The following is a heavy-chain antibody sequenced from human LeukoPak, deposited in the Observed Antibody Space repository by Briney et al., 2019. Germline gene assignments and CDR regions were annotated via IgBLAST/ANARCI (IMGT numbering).Heavy chain of an antibody. CDR3: ARGYYDSSDFEYFQH. V-gene: IGHV1-2*02. J-gene: IGHJ1*01. CDR2: INPNSGDT. CDR1: GYSFTGNY. D-gene: IGHD3-22*01. Sequence: GASVKVSCKVSGYSFTGNYMHWVRQAPGQGLEWMGWINPNSGDTNFAQKFQGRVTMTRDRSISTVYMELSRLRSDDTAVFYCARGYYDSSDFEYFQHWGQGTLVTVSS.